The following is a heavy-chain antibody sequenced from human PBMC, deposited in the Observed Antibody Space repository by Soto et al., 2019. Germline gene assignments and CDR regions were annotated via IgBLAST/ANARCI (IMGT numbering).Heavy chain of an antibody. J-gene: IGHJ5*02. CDR2: IIPIFGTA. D-gene: IGHD4-17*01. V-gene: IGHV1-69*13. Sequence: VKVSCKASGGTFSSYAISWVRQAPGQGLEWMGGIIPIFGTANYAQKFQGRVTITADESTSTAYMELSSLRSEDTAVYYCASPSVDYSDYEGWFDPWGQGTLVTVSS. CDR1: GGTFSSYA. CDR3: ASPSVDYSDYEGWFDP.